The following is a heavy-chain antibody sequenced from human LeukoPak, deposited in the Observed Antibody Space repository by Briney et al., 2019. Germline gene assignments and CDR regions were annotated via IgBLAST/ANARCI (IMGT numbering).Heavy chain of an antibody. CDR3: ATGATVVTGYFDY. V-gene: IGHV1-69*05. J-gene: IGHJ4*02. CDR2: RIPIFDTT. D-gene: IGHD4-23*01. Sequence: SVKVSCKASGGTFSNYVINWVRQAPGQGLEWMGGRIPIFDTTNYAQKFQGRVIFTTDESSNTAYMELASLRSEDTAVYYCATGATVVTGYFDYWGQGTLVTVSS. CDR1: GGTFSNYV.